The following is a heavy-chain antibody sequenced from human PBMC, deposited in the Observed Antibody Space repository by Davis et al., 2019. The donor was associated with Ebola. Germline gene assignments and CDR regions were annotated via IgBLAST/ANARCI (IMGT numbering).Heavy chain of an antibody. CDR3: ARDGLKSYYYMDV. CDR2: ISYDGSNK. CDR1: GFTFSSYA. Sequence: GESLKISCAASGFTFSSYAMHWVRQAPGKGLEWVAVISYDGSNKYYADSVKGRFTISRDNSKNTLYLQMNSLRAEDTAVYYCARDGLKSYYYMDVWGKGTTVTVSS. J-gene: IGHJ6*03. V-gene: IGHV3-30-3*01.